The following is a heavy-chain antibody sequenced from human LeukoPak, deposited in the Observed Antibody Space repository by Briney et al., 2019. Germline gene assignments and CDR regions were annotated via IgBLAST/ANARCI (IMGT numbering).Heavy chain of an antibody. V-gene: IGHV3-48*03. J-gene: IGHJ4*02. CDR2: ISTSGNTR. Sequence: GGSLRLSCVASGFXFSSYEMNWVRQAPGKGLEWISYISTSGNTRYYADSVKGRFTISRDNAKNSLYLQMNSLRVEDTAVYYCARELSGTTSYYFDYWGQGTLVTVSS. D-gene: IGHD1-7*01. CDR1: GFXFSSYE. CDR3: ARELSGTTSYYFDY.